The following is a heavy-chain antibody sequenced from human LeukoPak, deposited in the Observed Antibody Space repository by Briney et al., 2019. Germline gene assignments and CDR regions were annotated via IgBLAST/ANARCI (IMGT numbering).Heavy chain of an antibody. V-gene: IGHV1-18*01. CDR3: ARDDPINAFDI. Sequence: GASVKVSCKASGGTFSSYAISWVRQAPGQGLEWMGWISAYNGNTNYAQKLQGRVTMTTDTSTSTAYMELRSLRSDDTAVYYCARDDPINAFDIWGRGTMVTVSS. D-gene: IGHD2-21*01. CDR2: ISAYNGNT. CDR1: GGTFSSYA. J-gene: IGHJ3*02.